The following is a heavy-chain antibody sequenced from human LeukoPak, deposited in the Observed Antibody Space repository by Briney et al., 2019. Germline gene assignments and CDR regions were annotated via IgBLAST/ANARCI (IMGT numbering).Heavy chain of an antibody. CDR2: IKQDGSEK. Sequence: PGGSLRLSCAASGFTFSSYWMSWVRQAPGKGLEWVANIKQDGSEKYYVDSVKGRFTISRDNAKNSLYLQMNSLRAEDTAVYYCARDHPYSVLLSPLNYYYGMDVWGQGTTVTVSS. D-gene: IGHD3-10*01. CDR1: GFTFSSYW. J-gene: IGHJ6*02. CDR3: ARDHPYSVLLSPLNYYYGMDV. V-gene: IGHV3-7*01.